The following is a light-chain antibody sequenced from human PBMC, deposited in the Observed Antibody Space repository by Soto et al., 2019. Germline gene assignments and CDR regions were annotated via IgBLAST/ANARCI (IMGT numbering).Light chain of an antibody. V-gene: IGKV3-20*01. CDR1: QSVSSSY. CDR2: GAS. CDR3: QQYASSPLT. Sequence: EIVLTQSPDTLSLSPGERATISCRASQSVSSSYLAWYQQKPGQAPRLLIYGASSRATGLPDRFSGSGSGTDFTLTITRLAPEDSAVYYCQQYASSPLTFGGGTKVEIK. J-gene: IGKJ4*01.